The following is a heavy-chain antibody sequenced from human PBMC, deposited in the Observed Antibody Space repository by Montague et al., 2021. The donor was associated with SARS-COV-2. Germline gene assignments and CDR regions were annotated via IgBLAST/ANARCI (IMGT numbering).Heavy chain of an antibody. Sequence: SETLSLTCTVSGGSISSYYWSWIRQPPGKGLEWIGYIYYSGSTNYNPSLKSRATISVDTSKNQFSLKLSSVTAADTAVYYCARRSLGCCSGGSCYSAFDPWGQGTLVTVSS. J-gene: IGHJ5*02. D-gene: IGHD2-15*01. CDR3: ARRSLGCCSGGSCYSAFDP. CDR1: GGSISSYY. V-gene: IGHV4-59*01. CDR2: IYYSGST.